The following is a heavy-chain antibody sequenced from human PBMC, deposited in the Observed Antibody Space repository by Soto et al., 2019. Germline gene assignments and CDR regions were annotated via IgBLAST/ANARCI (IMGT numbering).Heavy chain of an antibody. CDR1: GFTFSSYA. V-gene: IGHV3-30-3*01. CDR2: ISYDGSNK. Sequence: GGSLRLSCAASGFTFSSYAMHWVRQAPGKGLEWVAVISYDGSNKYYADSVKGRFTISRDNSKNTLYLQMNSLRAEDTAVYYCARSDEEAYYYYSGMDVWGQGNTVTVSS. CDR3: ARSDEEAYYYYSGMDV. J-gene: IGHJ6*02.